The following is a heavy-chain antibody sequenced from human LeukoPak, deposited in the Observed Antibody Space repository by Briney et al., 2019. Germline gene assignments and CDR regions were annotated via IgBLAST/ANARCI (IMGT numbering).Heavy chain of an antibody. CDR3: EFNDYGERGANFDY. CDR2: IKQDGSEK. Sequence: GGSLRLSCAASGFTFSRFWMAWVRQAPGKGLEWVANIKQDGSEKYYVDSVKGRFTISRDNAKNSLYLQMNSLRVEDTAVYYCEFNDYGERGANFDYWGQGTLVTVSS. V-gene: IGHV3-7*01. CDR1: GFTFSRFW. D-gene: IGHD4-17*01. J-gene: IGHJ4*02.